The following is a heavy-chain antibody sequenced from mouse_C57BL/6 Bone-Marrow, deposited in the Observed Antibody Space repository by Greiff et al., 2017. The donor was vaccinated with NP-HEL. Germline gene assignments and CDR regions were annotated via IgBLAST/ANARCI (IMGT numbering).Heavy chain of an antibody. Sequence: EVQLVESGGGLVKPGGSLKLSCAASGFTFSSYAMSWVRQTPEKRLEWVATISDGGSYTYYPDNVKGRFTISRDNAKNNLYLQMSHLKSEDTAMYYCARDAAQATDDWGKGTTLTVSS. J-gene: IGHJ2*01. D-gene: IGHD3-2*02. CDR2: ISDGGSYT. CDR3: ARDAAQATDD. CDR1: GFTFSSYA. V-gene: IGHV5-4*01.